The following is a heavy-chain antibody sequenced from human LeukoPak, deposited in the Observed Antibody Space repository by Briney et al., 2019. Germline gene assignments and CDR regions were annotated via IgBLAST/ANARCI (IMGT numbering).Heavy chain of an antibody. CDR1: GGSFSGYY. V-gene: IGHV4-34*01. CDR2: INHSGST. Sequence: PSETLSLTCAVYGGSFSGYYWSWIRQPPGKGLEWIGEINHSGSTYYNPSLKSRVTISVDTSKNQFSLKLSSVTAADTAVYYCARGGYEWGQGTLVTVSS. J-gene: IGHJ4*02. D-gene: IGHD1-1*01. CDR3: ARGGYE.